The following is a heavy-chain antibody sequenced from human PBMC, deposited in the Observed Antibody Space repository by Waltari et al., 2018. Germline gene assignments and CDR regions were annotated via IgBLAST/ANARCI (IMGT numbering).Heavy chain of an antibody. Sequence: EVQLVESGGGLVQPGGSLKLSCAASGFPFSGSSMPWVRQASGKGLEWVGRIRSKANSYATAYAASVKGRFTISRDDSKNTAYLQMNSLKTEDTAVYYCTRHSYGDYDYWGQGTLVTVSS. CDR3: TRHSYGDYDY. J-gene: IGHJ4*02. CDR1: GFPFSGSS. CDR2: IRSKANSYAT. D-gene: IGHD4-17*01. V-gene: IGHV3-73*02.